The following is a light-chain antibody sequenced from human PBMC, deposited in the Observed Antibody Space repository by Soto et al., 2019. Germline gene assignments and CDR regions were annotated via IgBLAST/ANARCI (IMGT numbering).Light chain of an antibody. CDR3: QQYGRSPPYT. V-gene: IGKV3-20*01. CDR1: QSVSYTY. CDR2: GAS. Sequence: EIVLTQSPGTLSLSPGERATLSCRASQSVSYTYLAWYQQKPGQAPRLLIYGASSRATGITDRSSGRASATDFTLTISRLEPEDFAVYYCQQYGRSPPYTFGQGTKLEIK. J-gene: IGKJ2*01.